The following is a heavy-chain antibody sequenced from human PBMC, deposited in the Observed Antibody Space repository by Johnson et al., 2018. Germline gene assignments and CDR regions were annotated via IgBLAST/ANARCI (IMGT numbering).Heavy chain of an antibody. J-gene: IGHJ6*03. CDR2: VSQSGSTS. CDR1: GLTFRNYY. V-gene: IGHV3-11*04. Sequence: QVQLVGSGGGLVKPGGSXRLSCEGPGLTFRNYYMTWIRQAPGKGLEWVSSVSQSGSTSYYADSVKGRFTISRDNAKNLLNLQMNSLRAQDTAVYYCAKEGSFLDVWGKGITVTVSS. CDR3: AKEGSFLDV.